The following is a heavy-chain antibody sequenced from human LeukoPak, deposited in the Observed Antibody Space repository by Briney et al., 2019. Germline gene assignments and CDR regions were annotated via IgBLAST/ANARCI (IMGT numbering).Heavy chain of an antibody. CDR1: GGSISSSSYY. CDR3: ARHYGKDGAEYFQH. J-gene: IGHJ1*01. CDR2: IYYSGST. Sequence: PSETLSLTCTVSGGSISSSSYYWGWIRQPPGKGLEWIGSIYYSGSTYYNPSLKSRVTISIDTSKNQFSLKLSSVTAADTAVYYCARHYGKDGAEYFQHWGQGTLSPSPQ. D-gene: IGHD5-24*01. V-gene: IGHV4-39*01.